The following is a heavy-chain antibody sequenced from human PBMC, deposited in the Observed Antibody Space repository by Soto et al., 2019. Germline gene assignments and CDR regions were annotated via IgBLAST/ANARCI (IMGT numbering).Heavy chain of an antibody. CDR3: ARGNTIFGVVIMGYFDY. V-gene: IGHV4-34*01. CDR2: INHSGST. J-gene: IGHJ4*02. Sequence: SQTLSLTCAVYGGSFSGYYWSWIRQPPGKGLEWIGEINHSGSTNYNPSLKSRVTISVDTSKNQFSLKLSSVTAADTAVYYCARGNTIFGVVIMGYFDYWGQGTLVTVSS. D-gene: IGHD3-3*01. CDR1: GGSFSGYY.